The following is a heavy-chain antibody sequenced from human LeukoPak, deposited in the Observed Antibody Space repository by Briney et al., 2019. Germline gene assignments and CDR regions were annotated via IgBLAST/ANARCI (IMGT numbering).Heavy chain of an antibody. D-gene: IGHD3-16*01. CDR3: AKDLAGGVDY. CDR1: GFPFSTYA. CDR2: VTGSGANS. Sequence: GGSLRLSCAASGFPFSTYAMNWVRQAPGKGLEWVSAVTGSGANSYYADSVKGRFTISRDNSKNTLYLQMNSLRAEDTAVYYCAKDLAGGVDYWGQGTLVTVSS. J-gene: IGHJ4*02. V-gene: IGHV3-23*01.